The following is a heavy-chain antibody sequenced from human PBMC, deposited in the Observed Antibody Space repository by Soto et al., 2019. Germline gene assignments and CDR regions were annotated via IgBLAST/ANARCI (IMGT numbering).Heavy chain of an antibody. CDR1: GFTFSYYT. J-gene: IGHJ6*02. CDR3: ADPVPADTHYDYYDMDV. CDR2: ISGSGDTI. D-gene: IGHD2-2*01. Sequence: EVQLLESGGGLVQPGGSLRLSCAASGFTFSYYTMSWVRQAPGKGLEWVSGISGSGDTIYYADSVKGRFTISRDNSKNPLYLQMNGLSADDTAVYCCADPVPADTHYDYYDMDVWGQGTTVTVSS. V-gene: IGHV3-23*01.